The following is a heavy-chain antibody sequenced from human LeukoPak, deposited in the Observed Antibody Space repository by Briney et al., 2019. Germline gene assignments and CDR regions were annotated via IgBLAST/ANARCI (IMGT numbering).Heavy chain of an antibody. V-gene: IGHV4-59*02. CDR3: ARDSQGYGMDV. J-gene: IGHJ6*04. CDR1: GDSVRGFY. CDR2: FDYSGGS. Sequence: PSETLSLTCNVSGDSVRGFYWGWIRQPPGKGLEWIGYFDYSGGSNYNPALESRVIISVDTSKNQFSLKLRSLTAADTAVYYCARDSQGYGMDVWGKGTTVTVSS.